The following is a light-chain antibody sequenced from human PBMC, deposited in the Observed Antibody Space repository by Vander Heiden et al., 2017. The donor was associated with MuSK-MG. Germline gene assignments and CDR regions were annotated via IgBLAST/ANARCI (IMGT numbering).Light chain of an antibody. CDR2: DAS. CDR3: QQRDSAAIT. Sequence: IVFTQSPATLSLSPGERATLSCRASQSVSRYLAWYQQEPGQAPRLLIYDASNRATVIPARFSGSGSGTDFTLTISSLEPEDFAVYYCQQRDSAAITFGGGTKVEIK. J-gene: IGKJ4*01. CDR1: QSVSRY. V-gene: IGKV3-11*01.